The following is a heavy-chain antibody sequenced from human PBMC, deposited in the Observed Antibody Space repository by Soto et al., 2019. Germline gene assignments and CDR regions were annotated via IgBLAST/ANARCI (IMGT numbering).Heavy chain of an antibody. D-gene: IGHD6-19*01. CDR2: INPNGGST. J-gene: IGHJ3*02. CDR3: AREKWLVRRNDPFDI. CDR1: GYTFINYY. Sequence: QVQLVQSGAEVKKPGASVKVSCKASGYTFINYYMHWVRQAPGQGLEWMGIINPNGGSTTYAQKFQGRVTLTRDMSTNTVNMELSSLRSEDTAVYYCAREKWLVRRNDPFDIWGQGTMVTVSS. V-gene: IGHV1-46*01.